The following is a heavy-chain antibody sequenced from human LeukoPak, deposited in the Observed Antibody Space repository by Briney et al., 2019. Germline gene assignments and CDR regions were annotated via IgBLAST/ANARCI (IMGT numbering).Heavy chain of an antibody. CDR1: GGTFSSYA. V-gene: IGHV1-69*04. D-gene: IGHD3-3*01. CDR2: IIPILGIA. Sequence: ASVKVSCKASGGTFSSYAISWVRQAPGQGLEWMGRIIPILGIANYAQKFQGRVTITADKSTSTAYMELSSLRSEDTAVYYCARETAITIFGVVIPNLDYWGQGTLVTVSS. J-gene: IGHJ4*02. CDR3: ARETAITIFGVVIPNLDY.